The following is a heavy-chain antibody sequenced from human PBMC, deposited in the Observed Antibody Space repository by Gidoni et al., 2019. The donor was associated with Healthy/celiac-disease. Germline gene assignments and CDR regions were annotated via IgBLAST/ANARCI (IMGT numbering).Heavy chain of an antibody. D-gene: IGHD3-22*01. CDR1: GGTFRRYS. CDR2: LIPIFGTA. J-gene: IGHJ3*02. V-gene: IGHV1-69*01. Sequence: QVQLVQSGAEVKKPGSSVKVSCKASGGTFRRYSISCVRQAPGQGLAWIGGLIPIFGTANYAQKCQGRVTSTADEATGTAYMELSSLRAEDTAVYYWARENRPYYYDSSGYTMSCAFDIWGQGKMVTVSS. CDR3: ARENRPYYYDSSGYTMSCAFDI.